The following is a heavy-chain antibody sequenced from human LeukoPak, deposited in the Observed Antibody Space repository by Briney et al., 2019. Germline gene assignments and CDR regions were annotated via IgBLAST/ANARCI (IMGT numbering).Heavy chain of an antibody. CDR1: GFTFSSYA. CDR3: AREVTSQNIAHYGMDV. Sequence: PGGSLRLSCAASGFTFSSYAMSWVRQAPGKGLEWVSSISSSSSYIYYADSVKGRFTISRDNAKNSLYLQMNSLRAEDTAVYYCAREVTSQNIAHYGMDVWGQGTTVTVSS. D-gene: IGHD4-23*01. J-gene: IGHJ6*02. V-gene: IGHV3-21*01. CDR2: ISSSSSYI.